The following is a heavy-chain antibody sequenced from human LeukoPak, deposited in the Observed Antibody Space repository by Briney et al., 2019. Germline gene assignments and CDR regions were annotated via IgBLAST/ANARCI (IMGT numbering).Heavy chain of an antibody. J-gene: IGHJ5*02. CDR2: IYHSGST. CDR1: GYSISSGYY. CDR3: ARLIAAAPPNNWFDP. V-gene: IGHV4-38-2*01. Sequence: TSETLSLTCAVSGYSISSGYYWGWIRQPPGKGLEWIVSIYHSGSTYYNPSPKSRVTISIGTSKNQFSLKLSSVTAADTAVYYCARLIAAAPPNNWFDPWGQGTLVTVSS. D-gene: IGHD6-13*01.